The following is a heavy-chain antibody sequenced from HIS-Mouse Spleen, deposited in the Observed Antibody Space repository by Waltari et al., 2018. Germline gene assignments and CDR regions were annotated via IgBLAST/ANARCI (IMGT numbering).Heavy chain of an antibody. Sequence: QITLKESGPTLVKPTQTLTLTCTFSGFSLSTSGVGVGWLRQPPGKALEWLALIYWDDDKRYSPSLKSRLTITKDTSKNQVVLTMTNMDPVDTATYYCAHSQTVAATRTGYFQHWGQGTLVTVSS. V-gene: IGHV2-5*02. CDR1: GFSLSTSGVG. CDR3: AHSQTVAATRTGYFQH. D-gene: IGHD2-15*01. CDR2: IYWDDDK. J-gene: IGHJ1*01.